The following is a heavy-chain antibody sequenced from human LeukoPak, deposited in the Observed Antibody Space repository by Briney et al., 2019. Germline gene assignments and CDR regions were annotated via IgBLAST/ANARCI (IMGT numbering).Heavy chain of an antibody. J-gene: IGHJ6*03. CDR3: ARVGSIAARVGRYYMDV. CDR1: GYTFTSYG. V-gene: IGHV1-18*01. CDR2: ISAYNGNT. D-gene: IGHD6-6*01. Sequence: GASVTVSCKASGYTFTSYGISWVRQAPGQGLEWMGWISAYNGNTNYAQKLQGRVTMTTDTSTSTAYMELRSLRSDDTAVYYCARVGSIAARVGRYYMDVWGKGTTVTVSS.